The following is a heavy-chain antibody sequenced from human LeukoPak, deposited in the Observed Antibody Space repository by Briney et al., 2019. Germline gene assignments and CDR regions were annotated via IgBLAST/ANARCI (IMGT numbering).Heavy chain of an antibody. CDR1: GFTFGSYV. J-gene: IGHJ4*02. CDR2: ISGDGGT. Sequence: GGSLRLSCAASGFTFGSYVMSWVRQAPGKGPEWVSAISGDGGTYYADSVKGRFTISRDNSKNTLYLQMNRLGGEDTALYYCAGYCGAASCYSGFDYWGQGTLVTVAS. V-gene: IGHV3-23*01. D-gene: IGHD2-15*01. CDR3: AGYCGAASCYSGFDY.